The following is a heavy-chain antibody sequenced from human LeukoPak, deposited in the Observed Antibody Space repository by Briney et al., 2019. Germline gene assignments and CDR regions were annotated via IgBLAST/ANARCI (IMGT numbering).Heavy chain of an antibody. CDR3: ARVGRDNYDIPKKGYYMDV. CDR1: GGSISSYY. Sequence: SETLSLTCTVSGGSISSYYWSWIRQPAGKGLEWIGRIYTSGSTNYNPSLKSRVTMSVDTSKNQFSLKLSSVTAADTAVYYCARVGRDNYDIPKKGYYMDVWGKGTTVTVSS. V-gene: IGHV4-4*07. CDR2: IYTSGST. J-gene: IGHJ6*03. D-gene: IGHD3-9*01.